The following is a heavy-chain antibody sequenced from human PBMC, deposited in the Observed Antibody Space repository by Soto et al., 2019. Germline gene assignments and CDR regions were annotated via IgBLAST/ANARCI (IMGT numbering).Heavy chain of an antibody. V-gene: IGHV3-23*01. CDR1: GFTFSSYA. CDR3: ATPRSGEIAACLDY. Sequence: GGSLRLSCSASGFTFSSYAMTWVRQAPGKAPEWVSGLSGSGLSASYADSVKGRFTISRDNSKTTLYLQMNSLRAEDTAVYYCATPRSGEIAACLDYWGQGTLVTVSS. D-gene: IGHD1-26*01. CDR2: LSGSGLSA. J-gene: IGHJ4*02.